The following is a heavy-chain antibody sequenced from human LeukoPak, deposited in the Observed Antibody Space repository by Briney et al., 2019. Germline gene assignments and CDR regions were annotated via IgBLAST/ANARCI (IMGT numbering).Heavy chain of an antibody. Sequence: GGSLRLSCAASGFTFTNAWMSWVRQAPGKGLEWVAYISSSGSTIYYADSVKGRFTISRDNAKNSLYLQMNSLRAEDTAVYYCARKSAAAGNPRFDYWGQGTLVTVSS. CDR2: ISSSGSTI. CDR1: GFTFTNAW. V-gene: IGHV3-11*01. CDR3: ARKSAAAGNPRFDY. D-gene: IGHD6-13*01. J-gene: IGHJ4*02.